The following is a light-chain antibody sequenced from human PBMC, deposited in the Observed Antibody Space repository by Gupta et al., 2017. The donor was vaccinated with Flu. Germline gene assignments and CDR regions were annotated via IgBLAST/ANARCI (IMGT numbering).Light chain of an antibody. CDR1: QSVSSY. CDR2: DVS. Sequence: EIVMTQSPDTLSLSPGERATLSCRASQSVSSYLAWYQQKPGQAPRLIMSDVSNRAPGVPARLSGSGSGSDSTLTISSLEPKDFTVYYCQQRSNWPPTFGQGTKLEIK. J-gene: IGKJ2*01. V-gene: IGKV3-11*01. CDR3: QQRSNWPPT.